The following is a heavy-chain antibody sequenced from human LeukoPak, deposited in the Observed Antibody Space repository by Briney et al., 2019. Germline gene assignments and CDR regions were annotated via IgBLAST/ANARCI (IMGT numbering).Heavy chain of an antibody. D-gene: IGHD1-26*01. V-gene: IGHV4-34*01. Sequence: SETLSLTCAVYGGSFSGYYWSWIRQPPGKGLEWIGEVSHSGSTNYNPSLKSRVTISVDTSKNQFSLKLSSVTAADTAVYYCASLYSGSYYALDYWGQGTLVTVSS. CDR1: GGSFSGYY. CDR2: VSHSGST. J-gene: IGHJ4*02. CDR3: ASLYSGSYYALDY.